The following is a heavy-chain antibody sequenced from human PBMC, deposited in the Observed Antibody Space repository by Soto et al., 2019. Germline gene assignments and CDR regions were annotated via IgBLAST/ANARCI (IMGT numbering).Heavy chain of an antibody. CDR2: IRANDESI. CDR1: GFDFRSYE. Sequence: QPGGSLRLSCVASGFDFRSYEMNWVRQAPGKGLEWVSNIRANDESIYYADSVKGRVSVSRDNAKNSLFLEMNSLRVDDTAAYYCARETLRDAIDIWGQGTMVTVSS. J-gene: IGHJ3*02. V-gene: IGHV3-48*03. CDR3: ARETLRDAIDI.